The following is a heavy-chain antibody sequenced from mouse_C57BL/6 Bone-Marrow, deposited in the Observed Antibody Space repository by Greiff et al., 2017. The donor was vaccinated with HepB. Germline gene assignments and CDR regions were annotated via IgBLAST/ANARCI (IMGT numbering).Heavy chain of an antibody. Sequence: VNLVESGAELARPGASVKLSCKASGYTFTSYGISWVKQRTGQGLEWIGEIYPRSGNTYYNEKFKGKATLTADKSSSTAYMELRSLTSEDSAVYFCARYYYGSSFDYWGQGTTLTVSS. CDR2: IYPRSGNT. D-gene: IGHD1-1*01. CDR1: GYTFTSYG. J-gene: IGHJ2*01. V-gene: IGHV1-81*01. CDR3: ARYYYGSSFDY.